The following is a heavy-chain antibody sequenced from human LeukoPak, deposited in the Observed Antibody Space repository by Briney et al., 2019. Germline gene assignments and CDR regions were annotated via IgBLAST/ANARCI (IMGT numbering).Heavy chain of an antibody. J-gene: IGHJ4*02. CDR1: GFTFSSYA. CDR2: IKSKTDGGTT. CDR3: TTGTTYYYDSSGYLVY. V-gene: IGHV3-15*01. Sequence: PGGSLRLSCAASGFTFSSYAMSWVRQAPGKGLEWVGRIKSKTDGGTTDYAAPVKGRFTISRDDSKNTLYLQMNSLKTEDTAVYYCTTGTTYYYDSSGYLVYWGQGTLVTVSS. D-gene: IGHD3-22*01.